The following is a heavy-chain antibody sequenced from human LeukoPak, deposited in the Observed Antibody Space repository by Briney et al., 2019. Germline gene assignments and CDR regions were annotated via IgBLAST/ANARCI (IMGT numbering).Heavy chain of an antibody. V-gene: IGHV4-31*01. CDR1: GGSISSGGYY. Sequence: SETLSLTCTVSGGSISSGGYYWSWIRQHPGKGLEWIGYIYYSGSTYYNPSLKSQVTISVDTSKNQFSLKLSSVTAADTAVYYCARGRNHHHYGSGIYWFDPWAREPWSPSPQ. J-gene: IGHJ5*02. CDR3: ARGRNHHHYGSGIYWFDP. CDR2: IYYSGST. D-gene: IGHD3-10*01.